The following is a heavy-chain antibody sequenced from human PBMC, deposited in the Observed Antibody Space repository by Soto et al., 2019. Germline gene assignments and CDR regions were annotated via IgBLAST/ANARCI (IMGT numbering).Heavy chain of an antibody. V-gene: IGHV3-15*01. CDR1: EFTFSNAW. D-gene: IGHD3-16*02. Sequence: EVQLVESGGGLVKPGGSLRLSCAASEFTFSNAWMSWVRQAPGKGLEWVGRIKSKTDGGTADYAAPVKGRFTISRDDSKNTLYLQMNSLKTEDTAVYYCTSRIMITLGGIIATVDNWGQGTLVTVSS. J-gene: IGHJ4*02. CDR3: TSRIMITLGGIIATVDN. CDR2: IKSKTDGGTA.